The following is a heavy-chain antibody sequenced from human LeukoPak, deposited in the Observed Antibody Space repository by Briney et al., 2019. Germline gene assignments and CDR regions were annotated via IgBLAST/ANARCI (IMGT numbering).Heavy chain of an antibody. CDR3: ATDPGEIVPAAKGPRGDYCHGMDV. Sequence: RASVKVSCKASGYTLTELAMHWVRQAPGKGLEWMGGFDPEDGETIYAQKFKGSVTMTEDTSTDTAYMELNSLRSDDTAVYYCATDPGEIVPAAKGPRGDYCHGMDVWGQGTTVTVSS. D-gene: IGHD2-2*01. V-gene: IGHV1-24*01. J-gene: IGHJ6*02. CDR1: GYTLTELA. CDR2: FDPEDGET.